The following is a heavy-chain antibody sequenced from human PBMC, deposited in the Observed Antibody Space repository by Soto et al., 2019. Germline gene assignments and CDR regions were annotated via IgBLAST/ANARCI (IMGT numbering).Heavy chain of an antibody. CDR3: AKEAWCGPIDV. Sequence: QVQLVESGGGVVQPGRSLRLSCAASGFTFSSYGMHWVRQAPGKGLEWVAVISYDGSSTYYADSVKGRFTISRDNSKNTLYLQMNSLRAEDTAVYYCAKEAWCGPIDVWGQGTTVTVSS. CDR2: ISYDGSST. V-gene: IGHV3-30*18. D-gene: IGHD2-8*01. CDR1: GFTFSSYG. J-gene: IGHJ6*02.